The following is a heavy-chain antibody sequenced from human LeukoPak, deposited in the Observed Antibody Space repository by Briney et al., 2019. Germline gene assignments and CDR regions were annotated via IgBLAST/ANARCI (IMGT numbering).Heavy chain of an antibody. CDR3: ARRGDSSSWTN. Sequence: SETLSLTCTVSGGSISSSSYYWGWIRQPPGKGLGWIGSIYYSGSTYYNPSLKSRVTISVDTSKNQFSLKLSSVTAADTAVYYCARRGDSSSWTNWGQGTLVTVSS. CDR1: GGSISSSSYY. CDR2: IYYSGST. D-gene: IGHD6-13*01. V-gene: IGHV4-39*01. J-gene: IGHJ4*02.